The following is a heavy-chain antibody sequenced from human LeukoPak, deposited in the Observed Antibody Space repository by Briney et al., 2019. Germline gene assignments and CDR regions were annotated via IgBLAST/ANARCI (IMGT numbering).Heavy chain of an antibody. J-gene: IGHJ4*02. V-gene: IGHV4-4*02. CDR3: ARVSGLVAAGTEFDY. CDR1: GGSISSSNW. Sequence: PSETRSLTCAVSGGSISSSNWWSWVRQPPGKGLEWIGEIYHSGSTNYNPSLKSRVTISVDKSKNQFSLKLSSVTAADTAVYYCARVSGLVAAGTEFDYWGQGTLVTVSS. D-gene: IGHD6-13*01. CDR2: IYHSGST.